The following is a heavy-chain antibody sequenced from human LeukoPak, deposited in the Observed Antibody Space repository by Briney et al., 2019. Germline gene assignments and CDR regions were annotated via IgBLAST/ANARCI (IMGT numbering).Heavy chain of an antibody. Sequence: SETLSLTCTVSGGSISSYYWSWIRQPAGKGLEWIGRIYTSGSTNYNPSLKSRVTMSVDTSKNQFSLKLSSVTAADTAVYYCARDAMYSSGWCAWGNWFDPWGQGTLVTVSS. V-gene: IGHV4-4*07. J-gene: IGHJ5*02. CDR3: ARDAMYSSGWCAWGNWFDP. CDR2: IYTSGST. D-gene: IGHD6-19*01. CDR1: GGSISSYY.